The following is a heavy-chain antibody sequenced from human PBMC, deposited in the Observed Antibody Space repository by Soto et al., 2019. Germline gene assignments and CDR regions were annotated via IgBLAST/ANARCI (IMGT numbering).Heavy chain of an antibody. Sequence: PGGSLRLSCAASGFTFSNAWMSWVRQAPGKGLEWVGRIKSKTDGGTTDYAAPVKGRFTISRDDSKNTLYLQMNSLKTEDTAVYYCNTVAYGDSGYYYYGMDVWGQGTTVTVSS. V-gene: IGHV3-15*01. D-gene: IGHD4-17*01. CDR2: IKSKTDGGTT. CDR1: GFTFSNAW. CDR3: NTVAYGDSGYYYYGMDV. J-gene: IGHJ6*02.